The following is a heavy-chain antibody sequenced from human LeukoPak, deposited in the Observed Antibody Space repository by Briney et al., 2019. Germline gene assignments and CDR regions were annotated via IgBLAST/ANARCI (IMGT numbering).Heavy chain of an antibody. D-gene: IGHD4-17*01. V-gene: IGHV4-59*01. J-gene: IGHJ4*02. CDR2: IYYSGST. CDR3: ARTQKDYGDCFDY. Sequence: SETLSLTCTASGGSMSYYSWSWIRQPPGKRQEWIGYIYYSGSTNYNPSLKSRVTISVDTFKHQFSLKLTFVTAADTAVYYCARTQKDYGDCFDYWGQGSLVTVSS. CDR1: GGSMSYYS.